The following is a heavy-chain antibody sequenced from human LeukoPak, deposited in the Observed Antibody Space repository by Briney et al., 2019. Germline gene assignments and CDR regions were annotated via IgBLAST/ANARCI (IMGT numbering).Heavy chain of an antibody. V-gene: IGHV4-59*01. Sequence: PSETLSLTCTVSGGSISSYYWSWIRQPPGKGLEWIGYIYYSGSTNYNPSLKSRVPISVDTSKNQFSLKLSSVTAADTAVYYCARAPYCSSTSCYSGPSYFDYWGQGTLVTVSS. D-gene: IGHD2-2*01. CDR3: ARAPYCSSTSCYSGPSYFDY. CDR1: GGSISSYY. J-gene: IGHJ4*02. CDR2: IYYSGST.